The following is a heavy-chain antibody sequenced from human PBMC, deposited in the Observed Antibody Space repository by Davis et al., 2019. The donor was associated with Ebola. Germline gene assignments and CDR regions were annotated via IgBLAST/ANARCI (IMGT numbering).Heavy chain of an antibody. V-gene: IGHV4-4*07. CDR2: IYTSGST. J-gene: IGHJ4*02. Sequence: PSETLSLTCTVSGGSISSYYWSWIRQPAGKGLEWIGRIYTSGSTNYNPSLKSRVTMSVDTSKNQFSLKLSSVTAADTAVYYCARERITMVRGVIRSFYYWGQGTLVTVSS. D-gene: IGHD3-10*01. CDR3: ARERITMVRGVIRSFYY. CDR1: GGSISSYY.